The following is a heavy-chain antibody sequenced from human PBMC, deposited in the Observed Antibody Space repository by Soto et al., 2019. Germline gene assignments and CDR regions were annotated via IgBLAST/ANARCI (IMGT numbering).Heavy chain of an antibody. CDR1: GYIFIDYW. V-gene: IGHV5-51*01. Sequence: GESLKISCKASGYIFIDYWIGWVRQMPGKGLEWMGIVYPRDSDTRYSPSFQGQVTISADRSTGTAFLQWRSLKASDTALYYCARPPLPGYSIHFNSWGQGTLVTVPQ. CDR2: VYPRDSDT. CDR3: ARPPLPGYSIHFNS. D-gene: IGHD2-15*01. J-gene: IGHJ4*02.